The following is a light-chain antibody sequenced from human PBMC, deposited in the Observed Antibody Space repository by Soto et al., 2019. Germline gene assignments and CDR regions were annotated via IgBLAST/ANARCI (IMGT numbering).Light chain of an antibody. Sequence: EIVLTQSACQVCLLPGDRATLSCRRRQKVXDNVAWGEKKPGQPPRALXYDTTTMAPGVPPRLSGSGSGTEFPLTIGSLQSEDFGVYFCQQYDNWPLTFGGGTKVDIK. CDR3: QQYDNWPLT. V-gene: IGKV3D-15*01. J-gene: IGKJ4*01. CDR1: QKVXDN. CDR2: DTT.